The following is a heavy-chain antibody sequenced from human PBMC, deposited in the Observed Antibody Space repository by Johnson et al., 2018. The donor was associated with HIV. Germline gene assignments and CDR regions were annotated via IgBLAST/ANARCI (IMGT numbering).Heavy chain of an antibody. D-gene: IGHD3-22*01. CDR3: ARDKSTMIVVVPNDAFYI. CDR2: ISYDGSNK. V-gene: IGHV3-30*04. Sequence: QVQLVESGGGVVQPGRSLRLSCAASGFTFSSYAMHWVRQAPGKGLEWVAVISYDGSNKYYADSVKGRFTISRDNSKNTLYLQMDSLRPEDTAVYYCARDKSTMIVVVPNDAFYIWGQGTMVTVSS. CDR1: GFTFSSYA. J-gene: IGHJ3*02.